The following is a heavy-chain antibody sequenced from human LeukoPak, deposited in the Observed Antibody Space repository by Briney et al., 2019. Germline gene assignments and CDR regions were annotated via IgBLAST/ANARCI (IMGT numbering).Heavy chain of an antibody. D-gene: IGHD2-21*01. J-gene: IGHJ4*02. Sequence: SETLSLTCAVSGGSFSGYYWSWIRQPPGKGLEWIGYIYYSGSTNYNPSLKSRVTISVDTSKNQFSLKLSSVTAADTAVYYCARQSDCGGDCRAFDYWGQGTLVTVSS. CDR1: GGSFSGYY. V-gene: IGHV4-59*08. CDR3: ARQSDCGGDCRAFDY. CDR2: IYYSGST.